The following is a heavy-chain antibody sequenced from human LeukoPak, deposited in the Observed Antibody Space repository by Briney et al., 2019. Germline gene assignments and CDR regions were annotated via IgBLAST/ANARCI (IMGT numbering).Heavy chain of an antibody. CDR3: ARTAFEYSSSSQRWFDY. J-gene: IGHJ4*02. D-gene: IGHD6-6*01. CDR1: GYTFTACS. CDR2: INPNSGGT. Sequence: GASVKVSCKATGYTFTACSVHWVRQAPGQGLEWMGWINPNSGGTNYAQQFQGRITMTTDRSLSTVYMEMSRLRSDDTAVYYCARTAFEYSSSSQRWFDYWGQGTLVTVSS. V-gene: IGHV1-2*02.